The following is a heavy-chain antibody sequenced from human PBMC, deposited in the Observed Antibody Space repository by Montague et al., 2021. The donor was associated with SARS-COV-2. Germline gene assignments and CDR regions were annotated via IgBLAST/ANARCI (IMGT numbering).Heavy chain of an antibody. J-gene: IGHJ4*02. CDR1: GGSISSSSYY. V-gene: IGHV4-39*01. CDR2: IYYSGST. CDR3: ARQMTSWWGLLYYFDH. D-gene: IGHD2-15*01. Sequence: SETLSLTCTVSGGSISSSSYYWGWIRQPPGKGLEWIGSIYYSGSTYYNPSLKSRVTISVDTSKNQFSLKLSSVTAADTAVYYCARQMTSWWGLLYYFDHWGQGTLVTVSS.